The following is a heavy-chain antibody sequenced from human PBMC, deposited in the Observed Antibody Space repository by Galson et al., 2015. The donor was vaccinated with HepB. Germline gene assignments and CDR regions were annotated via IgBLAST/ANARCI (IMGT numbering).Heavy chain of an antibody. V-gene: IGHV3-23*01. J-gene: IGHJ4*02. CDR1: GFMFTNFA. CDR3: AKAWDMSVTVPRRPYYFAN. D-gene: IGHD1-26*01. Sequence: SLRLSCAASGFMFTNFAMAWVRQAPGKGLEWVSSIAFRGESTYYADSVKGRFTISRDKSTNTLFLQVNSLRAEDTAVYFCAKAWDMSVTVPRRPYYFANWGQGTLVTVSS. CDR2: IAFRGEST.